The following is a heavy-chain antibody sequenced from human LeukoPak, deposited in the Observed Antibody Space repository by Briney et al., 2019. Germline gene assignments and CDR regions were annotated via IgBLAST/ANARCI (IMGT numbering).Heavy chain of an antibody. Sequence: PGGSLRLSCAASGVTFDDYAMHWVRQAPGKGLEWVSLISGDGGSTYYADSVKGRFTISRDNSKNSLYLQMNSLRTEDTALYYCAKDIEIAAAGSDTYYYYYMDVWGKGTTVTVSS. CDR1: GVTFDDYA. CDR2: ISGDGGST. D-gene: IGHD6-13*01. V-gene: IGHV3-43*02. J-gene: IGHJ6*03. CDR3: AKDIEIAAAGSDTYYYYYMDV.